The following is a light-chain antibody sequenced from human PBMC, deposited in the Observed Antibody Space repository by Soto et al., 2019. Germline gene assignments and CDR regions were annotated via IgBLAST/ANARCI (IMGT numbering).Light chain of an antibody. CDR3: QQYNKWPPFT. CDR2: NAF. V-gene: IGKV3-15*01. CDR1: QSVSSN. J-gene: IGKJ3*01. Sequence: DIVMSQSPATLSVSPGERATLSCRASQSVSSNLAWYQQKPGQAPRLLTYNAFTRATGMPARFSGSGSGTEFTLTISSLQSEDFAVYYCQQYNKWPPFTFGPGTKVDIK.